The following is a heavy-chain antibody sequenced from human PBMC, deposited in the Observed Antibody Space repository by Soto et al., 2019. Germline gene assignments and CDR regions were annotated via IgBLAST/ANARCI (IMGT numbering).Heavy chain of an antibody. V-gene: IGHV5-51*01. CDR3: ARLGFPGAIYFDS. Sequence: GESLKISCKGSGYNFTTVWIGWVRQMPGKGLEWMGIIYPGDSETKYSPDIEGQVTISADRSTNTAYLQWRSLRASDTAMYYCARLGFPGAIYFDSWGLGTLVTVSS. CDR1: GYNFTTVW. J-gene: IGHJ4*02. CDR2: IYPGDSET.